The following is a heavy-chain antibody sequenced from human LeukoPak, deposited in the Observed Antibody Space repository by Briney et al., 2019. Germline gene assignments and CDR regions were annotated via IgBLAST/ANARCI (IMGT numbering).Heavy chain of an antibody. CDR3: ARDGGSSSWYVGWFDP. D-gene: IGHD6-13*01. Sequence: PSETLSLTCAVYGVSFSGYYWSWIRQPPGKGLEWIGDINHSGSTNYNPSLKSRVTISVDRSKNQFSLKLSSVTAADTAVYYCARDGGSSSWYVGWFDPWGQGTLVTVSS. V-gene: IGHV4-34*01. J-gene: IGHJ5*02. CDR2: INHSGST. CDR1: GVSFSGYY.